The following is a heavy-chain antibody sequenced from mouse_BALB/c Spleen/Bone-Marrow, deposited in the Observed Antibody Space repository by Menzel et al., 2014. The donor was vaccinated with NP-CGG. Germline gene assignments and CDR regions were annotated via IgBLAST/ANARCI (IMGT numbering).Heavy chain of an antibody. Sequence: EVKLMESGPELVKPGAAVKMSCKTSGYTFTSFIMHWVKQKPGQGLEWIGSINPSNDGTKYNENFKGKATLTSDKSSSTAYMELSGLSSEDSAVYYCARPYYYESSHYFAMDYWGQGTSVTVSS. J-gene: IGHJ4*01. CDR2: INPSNDGT. D-gene: IGHD1-1*01. CDR3: ARPYYYESSHYFAMDY. CDR1: GYTFTSFI. V-gene: IGHV1-14*01.